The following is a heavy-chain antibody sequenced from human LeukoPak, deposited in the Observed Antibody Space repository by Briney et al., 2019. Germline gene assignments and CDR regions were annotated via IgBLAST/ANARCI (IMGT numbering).Heavy chain of an antibody. D-gene: IGHD3-10*01. CDR3: AREVGSGCYFPYYMEV. Sequence: PSGTLSLTCTVAGGSISSSSYYWGWIRQPPGKGLEWIGSIYYSGSTYYNPSLKSRVTISVDTSKNQFSLKLSSVTAADTAVYYCAREVGSGCYFPYYMEVWGQGTTVTVSS. V-gene: IGHV4-39*02. CDR1: GGSISSSSYY. CDR2: IYYSGST. J-gene: IGHJ6*03.